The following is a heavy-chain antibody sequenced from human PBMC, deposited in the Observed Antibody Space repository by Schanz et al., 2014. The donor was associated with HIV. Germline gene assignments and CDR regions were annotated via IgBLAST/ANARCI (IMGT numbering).Heavy chain of an antibody. CDR1: GFTFDDYA. V-gene: IGHV3-9*01. Sequence: EVQLVESGGGLVQPGRSLRLSCAASGFTFDDYAMHWVRQAPGKGLEWVSGISWNRGIIGYADSVQGRFTISRDNAKNSLSLQLNSLRAEDTALYYCAKDRGSGSYYNVDFDYWGQGTLVTVSS. D-gene: IGHD3-10*01. J-gene: IGHJ4*02. CDR2: ISWNRGII. CDR3: AKDRGSGSYYNVDFDY.